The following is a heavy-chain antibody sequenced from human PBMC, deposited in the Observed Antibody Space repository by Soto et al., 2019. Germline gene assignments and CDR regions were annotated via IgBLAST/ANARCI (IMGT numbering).Heavy chain of an antibody. D-gene: IGHD3-9*01. CDR1: GYTFTGYY. V-gene: IGHV1-2*04. CDR2: INPNSGGT. Sequence: GASVKVSCKASGYTFTGYYMHWVRQAPGQGLERMGWINPNSGGTNYAQKIQGWVTMTRDTSISTAYMELSRLRSDDTVVYYFARGKYDILTGYHSFSMDVWGQGTTVTVSS. J-gene: IGHJ6*02. CDR3: ARGKYDILTGYHSFSMDV.